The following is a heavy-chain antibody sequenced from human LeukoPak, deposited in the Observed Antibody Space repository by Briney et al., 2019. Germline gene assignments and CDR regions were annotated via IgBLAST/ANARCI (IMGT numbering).Heavy chain of an antibody. D-gene: IGHD6-19*01. CDR2: IYSGGST. Sequence: GGSLRLSCAASGFTVSSNYMSWVRQAPGKGLEWVSIIYSGGSTFYADSVKGRFTISRDNAKNTLYLQMNSLRAEDTSVYYCARRGAVAGTVDYWGQGTLVTVSS. CDR3: ARRGAVAGTVDY. J-gene: IGHJ4*02. V-gene: IGHV3-53*01. CDR1: GFTVSSNY.